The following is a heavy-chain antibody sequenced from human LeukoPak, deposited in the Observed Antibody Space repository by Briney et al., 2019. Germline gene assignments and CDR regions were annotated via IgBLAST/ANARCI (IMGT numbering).Heavy chain of an antibody. CDR3: AKALVGIDAFDI. CDR2: ISSSGGST. D-gene: IGHD1-26*01. J-gene: IGHJ3*02. V-gene: IGHV3-23*01. CDR1: GFTFRNYT. Sequence: GGSLRLSCAGSGFTFRNYTMSWVRQAPGKGLEWVSVISSSGGSTYYADSVKGRFTISRDNSKNTLYLQMNSLRAEDTAVYYCAKALVGIDAFDIWGQGTMVTGSS.